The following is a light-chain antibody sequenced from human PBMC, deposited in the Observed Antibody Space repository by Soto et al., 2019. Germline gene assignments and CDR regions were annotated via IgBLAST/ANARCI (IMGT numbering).Light chain of an antibody. V-gene: IGKV1-5*03. CDR3: QQFHNYPIT. J-gene: IGKJ5*01. Sequence: DIQMTQSPSTLSGSVGDRVTITCRASQTISSWLAWYQQKPGKAPKLLIYKASTLKSGVPSRFSGSGSGTDFTLTISSLQPEDFATYYCQQFHNYPITFGQGTRLEIK. CDR2: KAS. CDR1: QTISSW.